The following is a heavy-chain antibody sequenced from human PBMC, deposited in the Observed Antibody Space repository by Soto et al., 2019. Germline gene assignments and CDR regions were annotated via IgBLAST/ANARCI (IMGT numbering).Heavy chain of an antibody. CDR2: ISSSSSTI. J-gene: IGHJ6*02. Sequence: EVQLVESGGGLVQPGGSLRLSCAASGFTFSSYSMNWVRQAPGKGLEWVSYISSSSSTIYYADSVKGRFTISRDNAKNSLYLPMNSLRAEDTAVYYCARDPVITMVRGVTSGGMDVWGQGTTVTVSS. CDR1: GFTFSSYS. CDR3: ARDPVITMVRGVTSGGMDV. D-gene: IGHD3-10*01. V-gene: IGHV3-48*01.